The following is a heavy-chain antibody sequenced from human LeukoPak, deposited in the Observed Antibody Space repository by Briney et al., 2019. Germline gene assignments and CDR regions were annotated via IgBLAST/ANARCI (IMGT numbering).Heavy chain of an antibody. CDR2: INPNSGGT. CDR1: GGTFSSYT. V-gene: IGHV1-2*02. Sequence: ASVKVSCKASGGTFSSYTISWVRQAPGQGLEWMGWINPNSGGTNYAQKFQGRVTMTRDTSISTAYMELSRLRSDDTAVYYCARGTVAGIIDYWGQGTLVTVSS. J-gene: IGHJ4*02. CDR3: ARGTVAGIIDY. D-gene: IGHD6-19*01.